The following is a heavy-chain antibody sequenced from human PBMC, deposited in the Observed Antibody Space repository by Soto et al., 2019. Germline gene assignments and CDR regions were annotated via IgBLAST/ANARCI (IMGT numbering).Heavy chain of an antibody. CDR1: GDSVSSSNYY. V-gene: IGHV4-39*01. Sequence: SETLSLTCTVSGDSVSSSNYYWGWIRQPPGKGLEWTGSIYYGGSTFYNPSLKSRVTISVDTSKNQFSLRLSSVTAADTAVYYCSKTDYYYYGMDVWGQGTTVTVSS. CDR2: IYYGGST. J-gene: IGHJ6*02. CDR3: SKTDYYYYGMDV.